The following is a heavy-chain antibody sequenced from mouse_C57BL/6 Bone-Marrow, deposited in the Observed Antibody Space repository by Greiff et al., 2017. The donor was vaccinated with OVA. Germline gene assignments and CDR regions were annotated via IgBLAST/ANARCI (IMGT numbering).Heavy chain of an antibody. Sequence: VKLVESGAELARPGASVKLSCKASGYTFTSYGISWVKQRTGQGLEWIGEIYPRSGNTYYNEKFKGKATLTADKSSSTAYMELRSLTSEDSAVYFCARGGWCFDYWGQGTTLTVSS. D-gene: IGHD3-3*01. CDR1: GYTFTSYG. J-gene: IGHJ2*01. CDR2: IYPRSGNT. V-gene: IGHV1-81*01. CDR3: ARGGWCFDY.